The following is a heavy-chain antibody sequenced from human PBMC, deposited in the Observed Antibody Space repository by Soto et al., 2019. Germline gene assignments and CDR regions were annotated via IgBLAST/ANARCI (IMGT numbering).Heavy chain of an antibody. CDR3: ARDRYSSGWYDLDY. CDR2: IWYDGSNK. J-gene: IGHJ4*02. D-gene: IGHD6-19*01. CDR1: GFTFSSYI. Sequence: GGSLRLSCAASGFTFSSYIMNWVRQAPGKGLEWVAVIWYDGSNKYYADSVKGRFTISRDNSKNTLYLQMNSLRVEDTAVYYCARDRYSSGWYDLDYWGQGTLVTVS. V-gene: IGHV3-33*08.